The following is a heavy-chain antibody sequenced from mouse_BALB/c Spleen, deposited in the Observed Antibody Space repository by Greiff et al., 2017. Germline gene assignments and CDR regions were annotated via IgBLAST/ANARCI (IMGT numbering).Heavy chain of an antibody. CDR2: IYPGNGDT. V-gene: IGHV1-12*01. CDR3: ARAGLRHYYAMDY. Sequence: LQQPGAELVKPGASVKMSCKASGYTFTSYNMHWVKQTPGQGLEWIGAIYPGNGDTSYNQKFKGKATLTADKSSSTAYMQLSSLTSEDSAVYYCARAGLRHYYAMDYWGQGTSVTVSS. D-gene: IGHD3-1*01. J-gene: IGHJ4*01. CDR1: GYTFTSYN.